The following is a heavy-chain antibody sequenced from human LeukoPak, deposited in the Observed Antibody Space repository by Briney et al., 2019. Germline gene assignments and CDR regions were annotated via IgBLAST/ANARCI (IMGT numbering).Heavy chain of an antibody. CDR2: MNPNSGNT. J-gene: IGHJ4*02. CDR3: ARVRIAVAGGGFDY. Sequence: ASVKVSCKASGYTFTSYDINWVRQATGQGLEWMGWMNPNSGNTGYAQKFQGRVTMTRNTSISTAYMELSSLRSEDTAVYYCARVRIAVAGGGFDYWGQGTLVTVSS. CDR1: GYTFTSYD. D-gene: IGHD6-19*01. V-gene: IGHV1-8*01.